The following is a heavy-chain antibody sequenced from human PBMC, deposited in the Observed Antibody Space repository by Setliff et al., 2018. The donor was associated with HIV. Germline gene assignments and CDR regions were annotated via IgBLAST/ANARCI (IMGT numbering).Heavy chain of an antibody. CDR2: IDYSGST. V-gene: IGHV4-59*08. D-gene: IGHD6-6*01. Sequence: SETLSLTCTVSGGSISEYYWSWIRQPPGKGLEWIGYIDYSGSTNYNPSLKSRVTISVDTSKNQFSLKLSSVTAADTAVYYCARGYSSSSFILWGQGTLVTVSS. J-gene: IGHJ4*02. CDR1: GGSISEYY. CDR3: ARGYSSSSFIL.